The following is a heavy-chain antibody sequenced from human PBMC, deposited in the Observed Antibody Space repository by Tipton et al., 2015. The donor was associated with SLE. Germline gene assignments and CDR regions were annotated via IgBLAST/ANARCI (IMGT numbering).Heavy chain of an antibody. J-gene: IGHJ6*04. Sequence: TLSLTCTVSGGSISGHHWSWIRQSAGKGLEWIGRIHTSGTTSYNPSLKRRVTMSVDTSKNQFSLNLSSVTAAGTAMYYCAKYRGGTMVDVWGKGTTVTVSS. CDR2: IHTSGTT. CDR3: AKYRGGTMVDV. CDR1: GGSISGHH. D-gene: IGHD2-15*01. V-gene: IGHV4-4*07.